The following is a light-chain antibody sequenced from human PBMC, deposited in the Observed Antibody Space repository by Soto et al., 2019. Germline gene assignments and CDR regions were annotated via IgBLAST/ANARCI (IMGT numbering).Light chain of an antibody. CDR3: QQCYSTVWT. Sequence: DIQLTQSPSSLSASVGDRVTITCRASQSISSYLNWYQQKPGKAPKLLIYAASSLQSGVPSRFSGSGSETDFTLTISSLQPEEFATYYCQQCYSTVWTFGQGTKVEIK. V-gene: IGKV1-39*01. CDR1: QSISSY. CDR2: AAS. J-gene: IGKJ1*01.